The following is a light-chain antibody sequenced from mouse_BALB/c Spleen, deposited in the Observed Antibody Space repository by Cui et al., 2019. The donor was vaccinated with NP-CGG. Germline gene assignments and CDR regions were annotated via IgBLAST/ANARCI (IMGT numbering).Light chain of an antibody. CDR1: TGAVINNNY. V-gene: IGLV1*01. CDR3: ALWYSNHWV. CDR2: GTN. J-gene: IGLJ1*01. Sequence: QAVVTQESALTTSPGETVTLTCRPSTGAVINNNYANWVKEKPDHLFTGLIGGTNNRAPGVPARFSGSLIGDKAALTITGAQTEDEAIYFCALWYSNHWVFGGGTKLTVL.